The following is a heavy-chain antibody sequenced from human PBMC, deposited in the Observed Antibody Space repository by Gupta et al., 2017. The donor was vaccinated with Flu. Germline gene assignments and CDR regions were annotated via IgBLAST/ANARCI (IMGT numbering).Heavy chain of an antibody. V-gene: IGHV3-33*01. CDR3: ARDLSYSNADYYYYGMDV. D-gene: IGHD4-11*01. CDR2: IWYDGSNK. CDR1: GFTFSSYG. J-gene: IGHJ6*02. Sequence: QVQLVESGGGVVQPGRSLRLSCAASGFTFSSYGMHWVSQAPGKGLEWVAVIWYDGSNKYYADSVKGRFTISRDNSKNTLYLQMNSLRAEDTAVYYCARDLSYSNADYYYYGMDVWGQGTTVTVSS.